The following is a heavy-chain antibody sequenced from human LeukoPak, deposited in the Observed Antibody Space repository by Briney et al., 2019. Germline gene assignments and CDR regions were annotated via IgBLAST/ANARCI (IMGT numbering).Heavy chain of an antibody. Sequence: SQTLSLSCAISGDSVSSNSAAWNWIRQSPSRGLEWLGRTYYRSKWYNDYAVSVKSRIVINPDTSKNQFSLQLSSVTPEDTAVYYCTRDGIRVLDYWGQGILVTVSS. J-gene: IGHJ4*02. V-gene: IGHV6-1*01. CDR1: GDSVSSNSAA. D-gene: IGHD1-1*01. CDR2: TYYRSKWYN. CDR3: TRDGIRVLDY.